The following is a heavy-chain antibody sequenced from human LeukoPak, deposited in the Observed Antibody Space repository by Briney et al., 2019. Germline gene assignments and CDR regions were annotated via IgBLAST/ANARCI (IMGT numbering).Heavy chain of an antibody. J-gene: IGHJ6*02. D-gene: IGHD6-6*01. CDR2: IYSGGST. V-gene: IGHV3-53*01. CDR1: GFTVSSNY. Sequence: GGSLRLSCAASGFTVSSNYMSWVRQAPGKGLEWVSVIYSGGSTYYADSVKGRFTISRDNSKNTLYLQINSLRAEDTAVYYCARGIAARNGMDVWGQGTTVTVSS. CDR3: ARGIAARNGMDV.